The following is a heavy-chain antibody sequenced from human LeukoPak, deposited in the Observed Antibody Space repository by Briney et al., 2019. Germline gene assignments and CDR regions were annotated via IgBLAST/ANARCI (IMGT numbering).Heavy chain of an antibody. CDR1: GFTVSGNY. D-gene: IGHD3-22*01. Sequence: PGGSLRLSCAASGFTVSGNYMSWVRQAPGKGLEWVSVIYSGGSTYYADSVKGRFTISRDNSKNTLYLQMNSLRAEDTAVYYCARDTPHYYDSSGYIIWGQGTLVTVSS. J-gene: IGHJ4*02. V-gene: IGHV3-53*01. CDR2: IYSGGST. CDR3: ARDTPHYYDSSGYII.